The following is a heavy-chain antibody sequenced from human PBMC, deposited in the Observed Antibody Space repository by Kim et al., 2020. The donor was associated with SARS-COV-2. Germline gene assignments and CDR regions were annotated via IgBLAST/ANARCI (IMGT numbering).Heavy chain of an antibody. CDR3: ARDSLYCSGGSCYPDY. J-gene: IGHJ4*02. V-gene: IGHV1-46*01. CDR1: GYTFTSYY. CDR2: INPSGGST. Sequence: ASVKVSCKASGYTFTSYYMHWVRQAPGQGLEWMGIINPSGGSTSYAQKFQGRVTMTRDTSTSTVYMELSSLRSEDTAVYYCARDSLYCSGGSCYPDYWGQGTLVTVSS. D-gene: IGHD2-15*01.